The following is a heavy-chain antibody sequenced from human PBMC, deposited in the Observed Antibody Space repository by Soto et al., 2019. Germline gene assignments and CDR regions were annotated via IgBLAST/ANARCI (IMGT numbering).Heavy chain of an antibody. CDR2: ISGRGHRT. Sequence: EEQLLESGGGLVQRGGSLRLSCTVSGFTFRDYGMSWVRQAPGQGLEWVSAISGRGHRTYYADSVKGRFTISRDNSKNTLYLQMNTLRAEDTATYYCAKDVFADSKPFDYWGQGTLVTVSS. CDR1: GFTFRDYG. J-gene: IGHJ4*02. V-gene: IGHV3-23*01. CDR3: AKDVFADSKPFDY. D-gene: IGHD2-21*01.